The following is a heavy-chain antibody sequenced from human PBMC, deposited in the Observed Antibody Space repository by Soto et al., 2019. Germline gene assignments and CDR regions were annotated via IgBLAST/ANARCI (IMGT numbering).Heavy chain of an antibody. CDR2: INVGNGDT. J-gene: IGHJ5*02. CDR3: AREQCIPTDCSWVPNWFDP. Sequence: GASVKVSCKASGYIFSSHAIHWVRQAPGQRLEWLGWINVGNGDTKYSENFQGRVTITRDTSASTAYMELSSLRSEDTAVYYCAREQCIPTDCSWVPNWFDPWGQGTQVTVSS. V-gene: IGHV1-3*01. D-gene: IGHD2-21*02. CDR1: GYIFSSHA.